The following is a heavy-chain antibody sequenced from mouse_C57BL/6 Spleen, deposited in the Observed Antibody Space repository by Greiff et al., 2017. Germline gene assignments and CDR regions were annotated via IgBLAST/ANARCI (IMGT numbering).Heavy chain of an antibody. J-gene: IGHJ1*03. Sequence: EVKVVESGGGLVKPGGSLKLSCAASGFTFSSYTMSWVRQTPEPRLEWVATISGGGGNTYYPDRVKGRFTISRDNAKNTLYLQMSSLRSEDTALYYCARQGAYYSNYGDFDVWGKGTTVTVSS. CDR2: ISGGGGNT. CDR1: GFTFSSYT. CDR3: ARQGAYYSNYGDFDV. D-gene: IGHD2-5*01. V-gene: IGHV5-9*01.